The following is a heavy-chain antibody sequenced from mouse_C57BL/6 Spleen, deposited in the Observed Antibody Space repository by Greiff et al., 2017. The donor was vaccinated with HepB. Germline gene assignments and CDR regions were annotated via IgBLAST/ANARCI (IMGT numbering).Heavy chain of an antibody. CDR1: GYTFTSYW. CDR3: ARGDYSKDYFDY. CDR2: IDPSDSYT. Sequence: QVHVKQPGAELVMPGASVKLSCKASGYTFTSYWMHWVKQRPGQGLEWIGEIDPSDSYTNYNQKFKGKSTLTVDKSSSTAYMQLSSLTSEDSAVYYCARGDYSKDYFDYWGQGTTLTVSS. J-gene: IGHJ2*01. D-gene: IGHD2-5*01. V-gene: IGHV1-69*01.